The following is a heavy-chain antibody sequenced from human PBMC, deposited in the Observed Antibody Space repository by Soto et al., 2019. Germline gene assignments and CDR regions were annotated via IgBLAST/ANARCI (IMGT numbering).Heavy chain of an antibody. J-gene: IGHJ4*02. CDR2: IYYSGST. D-gene: IGHD3-22*01. V-gene: IGHV4-59*06. CDR3: ARVIPDYYDTSGSNFDY. CDR1: GGSISSYY. Sequence: SETLSLTCTVSGGSISSYYWSWIRQHPGKGLEWIGYIYYSGSTYYNPSLKSRVTISVDTSKNQFSLKLSSVTAADTAVYYCARVIPDYYDTSGSNFDYWGQGTLVTVSS.